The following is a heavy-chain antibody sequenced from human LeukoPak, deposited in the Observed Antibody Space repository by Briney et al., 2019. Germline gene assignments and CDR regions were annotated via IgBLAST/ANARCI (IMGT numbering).Heavy chain of an antibody. V-gene: IGHV3-23*01. Sequence: GGSLRLSCAASGFTFSSYAMSWVRQAPGKGLEWDSSISGRDGSTYNADSVKGRFTISRDNSKNTLYLQMNSLRAEDTAVYYCARAGNIRFDYWGQGTLVTVSS. CDR3: ARAGNIRFDY. J-gene: IGHJ4*02. D-gene: IGHD2/OR15-2a*01. CDR2: ISGRDGST. CDR1: GFTFSSYA.